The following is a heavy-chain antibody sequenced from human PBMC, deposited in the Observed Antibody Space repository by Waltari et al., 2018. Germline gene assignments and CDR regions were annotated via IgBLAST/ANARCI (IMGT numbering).Heavy chain of an antibody. CDR3: ARDGGGTNRSYRYFDL. Sequence: QVQLVESGGGLVKPGGSMRLSCAASGFSFSDSYMSWMRQAPGKGLEWISHISSSGTFVYDADSVKGRFTISRDNAKNSLYLQMNSLKDEDTAVYYCARDGGGTNRSYRYFDLWGRGTLVRVSS. D-gene: IGHD1-26*01. CDR2: ISSSGTFV. J-gene: IGHJ2*01. V-gene: IGHV3-11*01. CDR1: GFSFSDSY.